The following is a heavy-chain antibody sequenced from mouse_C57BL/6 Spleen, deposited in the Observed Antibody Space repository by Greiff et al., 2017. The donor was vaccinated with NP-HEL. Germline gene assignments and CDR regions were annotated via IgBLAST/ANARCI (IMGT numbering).Heavy chain of an antibody. CDR2: ISDGGSYT. D-gene: IGHD1-1*01. CDR1: GFTFSSYA. CDR3: ARDLKGGGSSSYAMDY. Sequence: EVQGVESGGGLVKPGGSLKLSCAASGFTFSSYAMSWVRQTPEQRLEWVATISDGGSYTYYPDNVKGRFTISRVNAKNNLYLQMSHLKSDDTAMYYCARDLKGGGSSSYAMDYWGQGTSVTVSS. J-gene: IGHJ4*01. V-gene: IGHV5-4*01.